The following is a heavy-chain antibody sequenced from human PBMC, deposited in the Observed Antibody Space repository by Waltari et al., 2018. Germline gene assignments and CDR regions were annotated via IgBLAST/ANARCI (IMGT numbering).Heavy chain of an antibody. D-gene: IGHD3-3*01. V-gene: IGHV3-21*01. CDR3: ARDRTPGVRLITIFGVGSHPGFDY. CDR2: ISSSSSYI. J-gene: IGHJ4*02. Sequence: EVQLVESGGGLVKPGGSLRLSCAASGFTFSSYSMNWVRQAPGKGLEWVSSISSSSSYIYYADSVKGRFTISRDNAKNSLYLQMNSLRAEDTAVYYCARDRTPGVRLITIFGVGSHPGFDYWGQGTLVTVSS. CDR1: GFTFSSYS.